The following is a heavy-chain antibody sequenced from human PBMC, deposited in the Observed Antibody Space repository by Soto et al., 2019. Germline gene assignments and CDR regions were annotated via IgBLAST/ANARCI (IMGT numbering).Heavy chain of an antibody. D-gene: IGHD6-19*01. CDR2: IRVGGGDT. CDR1: GFTFSSSA. V-gene: IGHV3-23*01. Sequence: EVRLLESGGGLAQPGGSRRLSCAASGFTFSSSAMNWVRQAPGKGLEWASSIRVGGGDTFYADSVRGRFTVSRDISRNTLYLQMNSLRAEDTAIYYCAKCSVGTVRTSGWCNWFDPWGQGTLVTVSS. CDR3: AKCSVGTVRTSGWCNWFDP. J-gene: IGHJ5*02.